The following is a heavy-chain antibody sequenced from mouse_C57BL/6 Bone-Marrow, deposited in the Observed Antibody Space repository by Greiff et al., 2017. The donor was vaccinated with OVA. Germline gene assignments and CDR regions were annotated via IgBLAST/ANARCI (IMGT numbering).Heavy chain of an antibody. J-gene: IGHJ3*01. CDR2: IHPSDSDT. CDR3: AMAIYYGNYGGFAY. V-gene: IGHV1-74*01. D-gene: IGHD2-1*01. Sequence: QVQLQQPGAELVKPGASVKVSCKASGYTFTSYWMHWVKQRPGQGLEWIGRIHPSDSDTNYNQKFKGKATLTVDKSSSTAYMQLSSLTSEDSAVYYCAMAIYYGNYGGFAYWGQGTLVTVSA. CDR1: GYTFTSYW.